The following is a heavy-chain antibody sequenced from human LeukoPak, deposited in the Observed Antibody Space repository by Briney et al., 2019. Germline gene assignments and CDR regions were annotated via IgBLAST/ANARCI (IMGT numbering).Heavy chain of an antibody. CDR2: IYSGGST. Sequence: GGSLRLSCAASGFTFSSYAMSWVRQAPGKGLEWVSVIYSGGSTYYADSVKGRFTISRHNSKNTLYLQMNSLRAEDMAVYYCAREDGDSGWFDPWGQGTLVTVSS. CDR1: GFTFSSYA. D-gene: IGHD4-17*01. CDR3: AREDGDSGWFDP. J-gene: IGHJ5*02. V-gene: IGHV3-53*04.